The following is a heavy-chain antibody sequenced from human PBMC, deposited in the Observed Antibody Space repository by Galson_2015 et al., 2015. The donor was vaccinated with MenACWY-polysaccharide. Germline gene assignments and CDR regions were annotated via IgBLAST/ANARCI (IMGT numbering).Heavy chain of an antibody. D-gene: IGHD6-6*01. Sequence: LVKVSCKASGYTFINYYIHWVRQAPGQGPEWMGIVYPSSERTEYAQKFQDRVTTTRDTFANTVYMELSSLRSEDTAVYYCARERPDSCYFDYWGQGTLVTVSS. CDR2: VYPSSERT. CDR3: ARERPDSCYFDY. V-gene: IGHV1-46*01. J-gene: IGHJ4*02. CDR1: GYTFINYY.